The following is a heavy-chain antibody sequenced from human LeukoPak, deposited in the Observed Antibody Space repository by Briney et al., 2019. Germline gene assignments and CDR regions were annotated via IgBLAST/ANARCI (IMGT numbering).Heavy chain of an antibody. CDR1: GGTFSSYA. CDR3: ARAKGLVAATPVY. CDR2: IIPILGTA. D-gene: IGHD2-15*01. J-gene: IGHJ4*02. V-gene: IGHV1-69*05. Sequence: ASVKVSCKASGGTFSSYAISWVRQAPGQGLEWMGGIIPILGTANYAQKFQGRVTITTDESTSTAYMELSSLRSEDTAVYYCARAKGLVAATPVYWGQGTLVTVSS.